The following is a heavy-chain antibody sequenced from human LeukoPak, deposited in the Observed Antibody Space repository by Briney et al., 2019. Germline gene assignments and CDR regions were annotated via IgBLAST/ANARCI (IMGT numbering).Heavy chain of an antibody. CDR3: AKDYRVSGTGNLDY. J-gene: IGHJ4*02. D-gene: IGHD6-13*01. Sequence: GGSLRLSCAASGFTFSSYAMSLVRQAPGKGLEWVSAISGSGGSTYYADSVKGRFPISRDNSKNTLYMQMNSLRAEDTAVYYCAKDYRVSGTGNLDYWGQGSMVTVSS. CDR2: ISGSGGST. V-gene: IGHV3-23*01. CDR1: GFTFSSYA.